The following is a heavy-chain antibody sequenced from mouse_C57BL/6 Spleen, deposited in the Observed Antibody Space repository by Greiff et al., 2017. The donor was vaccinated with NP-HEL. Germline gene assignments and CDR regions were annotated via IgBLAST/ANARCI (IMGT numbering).Heavy chain of an antibody. D-gene: IGHD2-3*01. V-gene: IGHV5-16*01. CDR1: GFTFSDYY. Sequence: EVQRVESEGGLVQPGSSMKLSCTASGFTFSDYYMAWVRQVPEKGLEWVANINYDGSSTYYLDSLKSRFIISRDNAKNILYLQMSSLKSEDTATYYCAREGDGYQFAYWGQGTLVTVSA. CDR3: AREGDGYQFAY. CDR2: INYDGSST. J-gene: IGHJ3*01.